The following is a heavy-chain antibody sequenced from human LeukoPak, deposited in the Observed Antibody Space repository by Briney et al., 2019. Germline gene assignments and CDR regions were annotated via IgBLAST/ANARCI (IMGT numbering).Heavy chain of an antibody. D-gene: IGHD3-16*01. Sequence: SETLSLTCTVSGGSISSGGYYWSRIRQPPGKGLEWIGYIYHSGSTYYNPSLKSRVTISVDTSKNQFSLKLSSVTAADTAVYYCARDFWGYDAFDIWGQGTMVTVSS. CDR3: ARDFWGYDAFDI. J-gene: IGHJ3*02. CDR2: IYHSGST. CDR1: GGSISSGGYY. V-gene: IGHV4-30-2*01.